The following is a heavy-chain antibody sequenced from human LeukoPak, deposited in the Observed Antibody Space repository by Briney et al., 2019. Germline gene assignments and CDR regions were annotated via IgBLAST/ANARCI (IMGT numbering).Heavy chain of an antibody. CDR2: ISSSSSYI. D-gene: IGHD3-10*01. V-gene: IGHV3-21*01. CDR3: ARGTFGESPPYYFDY. CDR1: GFTFSSYS. Sequence: GGSLRLSCAASGFTFSSYSMNRVRQAPGKGLEWVSSISSSSSYIYYADSVKGRFTISRDNAKNSLYLQMNDLRAEDTAVYYCARGTFGESPPYYFDYWGQGTLVTVSS. J-gene: IGHJ4*02.